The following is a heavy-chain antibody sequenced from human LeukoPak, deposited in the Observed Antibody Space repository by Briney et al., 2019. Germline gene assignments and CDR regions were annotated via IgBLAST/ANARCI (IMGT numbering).Heavy chain of an antibody. J-gene: IGHJ4*02. Sequence: SETLSLTCTVSGGSISSYYWSWIRQPPGKGLEWIGYIYYSGSTNYNPSLKSRVTISVDTSKNQFSMTLSSVTGADTAVYYCARLRSYDSSGYDPSPKYYFDYWGQGTLVTVSS. CDR2: IYYSGST. CDR3: ARLRSYDSSGYDPSPKYYFDY. CDR1: GGSISSYY. V-gene: IGHV4-59*08. D-gene: IGHD3-22*01.